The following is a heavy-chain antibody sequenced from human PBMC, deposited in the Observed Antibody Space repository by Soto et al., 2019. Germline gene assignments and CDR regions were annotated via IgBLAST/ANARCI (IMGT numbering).Heavy chain of an antibody. D-gene: IGHD6-6*01. Sequence: PGGSLRLSCAASGFTFSDYYMSWFRQTPGKGLEWVSYSSTGSSYTDYADSVESRFTISGDNAKKSLHLQTNGLRADDTPGYYGARDGAAARLLYYFDYWGQGTLGTLSS. V-gene: IGHV3-11*05. CDR3: ARDGAAARLLYYFDY. J-gene: IGHJ4*02. CDR1: GFTFSDYY. CDR2: SSTGSSYT.